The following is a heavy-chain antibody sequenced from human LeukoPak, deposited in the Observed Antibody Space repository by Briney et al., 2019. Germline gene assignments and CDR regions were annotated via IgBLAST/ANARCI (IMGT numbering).Heavy chain of an antibody. CDR3: AKLWFGETSGDY. J-gene: IGHJ4*02. Sequence: VSAISGSGGSTYYADSVKGRFTISRDNSKNTLYLQMNSLRAEDTAVYYCAKLWFGETSGDYWGQGTLVTVSS. V-gene: IGHV3-23*01. CDR2: ISGSGGST. D-gene: IGHD3-10*01.